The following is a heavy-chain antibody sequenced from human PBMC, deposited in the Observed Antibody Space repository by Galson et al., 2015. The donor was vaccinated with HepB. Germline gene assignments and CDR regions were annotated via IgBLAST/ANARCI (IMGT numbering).Heavy chain of an antibody. CDR3: ARAMDYGDYGPKRKIDY. J-gene: IGHJ4*02. Sequence: SVKVSCKASGYTFTSYAMHWVRQAPGQRLEWMGWINAGNGNTKYSQKFQGRVTITRDTSASTAYMELSSLRSEDTAVYYCARAMDYGDYGPKRKIDYWGQGTLVTVSS. V-gene: IGHV1-3*01. CDR1: GYTFTSYA. CDR2: INAGNGNT. D-gene: IGHD4-17*01.